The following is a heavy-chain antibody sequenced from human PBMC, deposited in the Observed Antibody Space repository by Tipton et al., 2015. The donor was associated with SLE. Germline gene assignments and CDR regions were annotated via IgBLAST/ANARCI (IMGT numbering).Heavy chain of an antibody. D-gene: IGHD5-18*01. CDR2: INHSGST. J-gene: IGHJ4*02. Sequence: TLSLTCAVYGGSFSGYYWSWIRQPPGKGLEWIGEINHSGSTNYNPSLKSRVTISVDTSKNQFSLKLSSVAAADTAVYYCARLSWIQLFDYWGQGTLVTVSS. CDR1: GGSFSGYY. V-gene: IGHV4-34*01. CDR3: ARLSWIQLFDY.